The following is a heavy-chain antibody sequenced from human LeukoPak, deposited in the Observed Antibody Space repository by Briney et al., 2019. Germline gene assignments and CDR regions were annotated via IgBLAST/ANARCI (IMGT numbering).Heavy chain of an antibody. V-gene: IGHV3-23*01. CDR2: ISGRGGST. Sequence: GGSLRLSCAASGFSFGSYAMSWVRQAPGKGLEWVSAISGRGGSTYYADSVKGRFTISRDTSKNTLFLQMNSLRAEDTAIYYCAKGAYDYIEMGYFDSWGQGTLVTVSS. CDR3: AKGAYDYIEMGYFDS. CDR1: GFSFGSYA. J-gene: IGHJ4*02. D-gene: IGHD5-12*01.